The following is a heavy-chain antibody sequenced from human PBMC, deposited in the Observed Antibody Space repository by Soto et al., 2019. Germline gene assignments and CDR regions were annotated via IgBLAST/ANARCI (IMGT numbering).Heavy chain of an antibody. CDR2: VSQDGSRK. Sequence: QVHLVESGGGVVQPGRSLRLSCAVSGFTLTTYGRQWVRQAPGKGLEWVAFVSQDGSRKYYADSVKGRFTITSDYSKNTLFLQMNSLRVGDTALYFCACVADYWGQGTLVTVSS. V-gene: IGHV3-30*19. CDR3: ACVADY. J-gene: IGHJ4*02. CDR1: GFTLTTYG.